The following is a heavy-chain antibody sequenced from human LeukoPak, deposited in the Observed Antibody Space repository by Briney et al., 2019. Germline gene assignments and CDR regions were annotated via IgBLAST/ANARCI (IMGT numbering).Heavy chain of an antibody. Sequence: GESLKISCKGSGYSFTSYWIAWVRQMPGKGLEWMGIIYPLDSDARYSPSFQGQVTISADKSISTAYLQWSSLKASDTAMYYCARRDTAMVNLDAFDIWGQGTMVTVSS. CDR1: GYSFTSYW. CDR2: IYPLDSDA. CDR3: ARRDTAMVNLDAFDI. D-gene: IGHD5-18*01. J-gene: IGHJ3*02. V-gene: IGHV5-51*01.